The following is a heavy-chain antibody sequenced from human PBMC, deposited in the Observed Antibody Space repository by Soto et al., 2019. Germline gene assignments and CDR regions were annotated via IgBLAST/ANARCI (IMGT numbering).Heavy chain of an antibody. CDR2: VSVSGGTT. J-gene: IGHJ4*02. CDR1: GFMFNNYA. D-gene: IGHD3-22*01. V-gene: IGHV3-23*01. Sequence: GGSLRLSCAASGFMFNNYAVSWVRQAPRKGLEWVSTVSVSGGTTYYADSLKGRFTISRDNSKKTVYLQMNRLRADDTAIYYCAKGLYYYDSSGYRLFDYWGQGTLVTVSS. CDR3: AKGLYYYDSSGYRLFDY.